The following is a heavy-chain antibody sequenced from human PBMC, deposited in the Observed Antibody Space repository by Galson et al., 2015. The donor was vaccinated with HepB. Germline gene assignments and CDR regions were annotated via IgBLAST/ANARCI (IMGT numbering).Heavy chain of an antibody. Sequence: VSGDSITGGNYYWSWVRQSPGKGLEWIGYIYYTGSIYYNPSLTSRVFMSVDTSKNQFSLNLSSVTAADTAVYCCARQPSGSWFDPWGHGTLVTVSS. D-gene: IGHD3-10*01. V-gene: IGHV4-30-4*01. J-gene: IGHJ5*02. CDR2: IYYTGSI. CDR1: GDSITGGNYY. CDR3: ARQPSGSWFDP.